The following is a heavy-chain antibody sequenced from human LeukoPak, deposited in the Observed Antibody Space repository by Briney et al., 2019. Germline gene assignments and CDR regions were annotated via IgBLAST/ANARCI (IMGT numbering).Heavy chain of an antibody. J-gene: IGHJ5*02. CDR1: GFTFSTYA. Sequence: GGSLRLSCAASGFTFSTYAMSWVRQAPGKGLEWVSAISGSGDGTYYADSVKGRFTISRDNAKNSLYLQMNSLRAEDTAVYYCAGTYYDFWSGSNWFDPWGQGTLVTVSS. CDR3: AGTYYDFWSGSNWFDP. CDR2: ISGSGDGT. V-gene: IGHV3-23*01. D-gene: IGHD3-3*01.